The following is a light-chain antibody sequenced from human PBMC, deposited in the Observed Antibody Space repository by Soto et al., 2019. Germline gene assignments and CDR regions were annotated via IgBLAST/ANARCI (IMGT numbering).Light chain of an antibody. V-gene: IGKV3-15*01. CDR2: GAS. CDR1: QSVRSN. Sequence: VVRQCNTTLYVSPGDKVTFYCMVSQSVRSNLAWYQQNPGQSPRLLIFGASTSATGIPARFSGSVSWTEFTLTISSRQSEEFSAYYCHQYNNWSPITFGQGTRLEIK. J-gene: IGKJ5*01. CDR3: HQYNNWSPIT.